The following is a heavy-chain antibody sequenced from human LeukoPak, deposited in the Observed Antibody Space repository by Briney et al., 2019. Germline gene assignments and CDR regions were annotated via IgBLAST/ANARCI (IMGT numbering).Heavy chain of an antibody. CDR1: GYTFTSYY. V-gene: IGHV1-46*03. CDR2: INPSGGGT. CDR3: ARAYYDILTGYPTPLCY. D-gene: IGHD3-9*01. Sequence: ASVKVSCKASGYTFTSYYMHWVRQAPGQGLEWMGIINPSGGGTSYAQKFQGRVTMTRDTSTSTVYMELSSLRSEDTAVYYCARAYYDILTGYPTPLCYWGQGTLVTVSS. J-gene: IGHJ4*02.